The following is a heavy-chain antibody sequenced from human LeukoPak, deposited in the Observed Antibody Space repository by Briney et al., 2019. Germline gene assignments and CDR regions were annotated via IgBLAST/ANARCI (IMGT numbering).Heavy chain of an antibody. CDR3: ARHSSRNFDY. J-gene: IGHJ4*02. CDR2: IYYSGSI. CDR1: GGSISSSSYY. V-gene: IGHV4-39*01. D-gene: IGHD6-19*01. Sequence: SETLSLTCTVSGGSISSSSYYWGWIRQPPGKGLEWIGSIYYSGSICCNPSLKSRVTICVDTYKNQFSLKLSSMTAADSALYHCARHSSRNFDYWGQGTLVTVSS.